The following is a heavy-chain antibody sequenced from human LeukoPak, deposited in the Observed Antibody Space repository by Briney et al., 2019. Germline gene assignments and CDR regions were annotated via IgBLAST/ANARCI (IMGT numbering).Heavy chain of an antibody. J-gene: IGHJ4*02. D-gene: IGHD6-13*01. CDR2: INPNSGGT. CDR1: GYTFTSYA. V-gene: IGHV1-2*02. CDR3: ARGQAAAGLLPFDY. Sequence: ASVKVSCKASGYTFTSYAMHWVRQAPGQRLEWMGWINPNSGGTNYAQKFQGRVTMTRDTSISTAYMELSRLRSDDTAVYYCARGQAAAGLLPFDYWGQGTLVTVSS.